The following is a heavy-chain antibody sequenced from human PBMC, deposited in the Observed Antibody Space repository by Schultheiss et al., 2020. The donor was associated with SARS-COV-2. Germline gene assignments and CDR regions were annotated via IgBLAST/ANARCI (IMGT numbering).Heavy chain of an antibody. D-gene: IGHD3-22*01. CDR1: GFSLSTSGMC. V-gene: IGHV2-70*11. CDR2: IDWDDDK. J-gene: IGHJ4*02. Sequence: SGPTLVKPTQTLTLTCTFSGFSLSTSGMCVSWIRQPPGKALEWLARIDWDDDKYYSTSLKTRLTISKDTSKNQVVLTMTNMDPVDTATYYCARTGYYYDSKVSDRNTQRVDDWGQGTLVTVSS. CDR3: ARTGYYYDSKVSDRNTQRVDD.